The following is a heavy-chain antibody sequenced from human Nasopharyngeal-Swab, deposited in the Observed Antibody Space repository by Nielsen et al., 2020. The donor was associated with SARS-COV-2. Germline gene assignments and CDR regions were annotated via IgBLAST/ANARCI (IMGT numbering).Heavy chain of an antibody. V-gene: IGHV4-61*02. Sequence: SETLSLTCTVSGGSTSSGTYYWSWIRQPAGKGLEWIGRFYTTGSIDYNPPLKSRVTISVDTSKNQFSLKLTSVTAADTAVYYCARSYCDSTRCANAFAIWGQGTMVTVSS. D-gene: IGHD2-2*01. CDR1: GGSTSSGTYY. CDR2: FYTTGSI. J-gene: IGHJ3*02. CDR3: ARSYCDSTRCANAFAI.